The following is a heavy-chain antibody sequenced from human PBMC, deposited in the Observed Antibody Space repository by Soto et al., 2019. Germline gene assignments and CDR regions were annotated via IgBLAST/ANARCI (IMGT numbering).Heavy chain of an antibody. D-gene: IGHD6-19*01. Sequence: QVQLEQSGGEVKQPGSSVRVSCKTSGGTFSTYAINWVRQAPGQGLEWMGAIIPLFGTADYSQKFQGRVTITADESTSTAYMELSSLRFDDTAVYSCARPKGTYSSGYYYFDFWGQGTLVTVSS. J-gene: IGHJ4*02. CDR2: IIPLFGTA. CDR3: ARPKGTYSSGYYYFDF. CDR1: GGTFSTYA. V-gene: IGHV1-69*01.